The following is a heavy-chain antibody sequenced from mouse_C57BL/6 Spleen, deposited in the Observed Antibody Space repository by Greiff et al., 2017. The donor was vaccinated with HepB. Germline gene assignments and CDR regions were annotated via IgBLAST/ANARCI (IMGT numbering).Heavy chain of an antibody. Sequence: LVESGAELVRPGTSVKVSCKASGYAFTNYLIEWVKQRPGQGLEWIGVINPGSGGTNYNEKFKGKATLTADKSSSTAYMQLSSLTSEDSAVYFCARENYGSSYAWFAYWGQGTLVTVSA. CDR3: ARENYGSSYAWFAY. CDR1: GYAFTNYL. J-gene: IGHJ3*01. CDR2: INPGSGGT. V-gene: IGHV1-54*01. D-gene: IGHD1-1*01.